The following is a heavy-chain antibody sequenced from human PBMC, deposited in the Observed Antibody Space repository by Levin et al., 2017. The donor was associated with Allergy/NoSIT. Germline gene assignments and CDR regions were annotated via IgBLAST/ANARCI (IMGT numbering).Heavy chain of an antibody. CDR1: AFNFGDYA. Sequence: SGGSLRLSCTASAFNFGDYAMSWFRQAPGKGLEWVGFIRSKVHSETTQYAASVKGRFTVSRDDSKNIAYLEMKTLRNEDTAVYYCAREKPEQWLYAFDVWGQGTMVTVSS. J-gene: IGHJ3*01. V-gene: IGHV3-49*03. CDR3: AREKPEQWLYAFDV. CDR2: IRSKVHSETT. D-gene: IGHD6-19*01.